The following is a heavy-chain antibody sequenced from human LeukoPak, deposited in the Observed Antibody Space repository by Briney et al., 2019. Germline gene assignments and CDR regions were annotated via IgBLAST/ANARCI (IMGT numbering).Heavy chain of an antibody. V-gene: IGHV3-72*01. CDR1: GFTFSDHH. J-gene: IGHJ5*01. CDR3: CKSPVGNVLDS. D-gene: IGHD2-8*01. Sequence: PGGSLRLSCAVSGFTFSDHHMDWVRQAPGKGLEWVGRIRNKANSYTTEYAASVKGRFTVSRDDSKNSLYLQLNSLKTEDTAVYYCCKSPVGNVLDSWGQGTLVTVSS. CDR2: IRNKANSYTT.